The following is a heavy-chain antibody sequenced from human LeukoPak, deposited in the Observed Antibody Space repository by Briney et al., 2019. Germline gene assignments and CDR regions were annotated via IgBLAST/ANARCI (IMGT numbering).Heavy chain of an antibody. CDR3: AKARLGGYDWYYFDY. V-gene: IGHV3-30*18. D-gene: IGHD5-12*01. J-gene: IGHJ4*02. CDR2: ISYDGSKK. Sequence: GGSLRLSCAASGFTFSSYGMHWVRQAPGKGLEWVTVISYDGSKKYYADSVKGRFTISRDNSKNTLYLQMNSLRAEDTAVYYCAKARLGGYDWYYFDYWGQGTLVTVSS. CDR1: GFTFSSYG.